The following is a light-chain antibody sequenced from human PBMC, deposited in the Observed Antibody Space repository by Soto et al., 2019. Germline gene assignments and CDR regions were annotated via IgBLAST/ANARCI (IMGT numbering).Light chain of an antibody. CDR2: DVS. J-gene: IGLJ1*01. Sequence: QSALAQPASVSGSPGQSITISCTGTSSDVGGYNYVSWYQQYPGKAPKLMIYDVSNRPSGISNRFSGSKSGNTASLTISGLQAEDEADYYCSSYTSSSTLYVLGTGTKVT. V-gene: IGLV2-14*01. CDR3: SSYTSSSTLYV. CDR1: SSDVGGYNY.